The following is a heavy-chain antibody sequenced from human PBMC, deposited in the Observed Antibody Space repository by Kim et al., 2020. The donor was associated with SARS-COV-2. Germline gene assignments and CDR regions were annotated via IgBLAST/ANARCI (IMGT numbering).Heavy chain of an antibody. CDR1: GFTFSNAW. CDR2: IKNKADGGTT. CDR3: TTAPYYYGSGSYYNVGGHYYYGLDV. J-gene: IGHJ6*02. Sequence: GGSLRLSCAASGFTFSNAWMSWVRQAPGKGLEWVGRIKNKADGGTTDYAAPVKGRFTISRDDSKNTLYLQMNSLKTEDTAVYYCTTAPYYYGSGSYYNVGGHYYYGLDVWGQGTTVTVSS. V-gene: IGHV3-15*01. D-gene: IGHD3-10*01.